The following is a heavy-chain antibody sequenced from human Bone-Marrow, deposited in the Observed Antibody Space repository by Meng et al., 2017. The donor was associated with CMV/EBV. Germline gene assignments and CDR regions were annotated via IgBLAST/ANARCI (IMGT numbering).Heavy chain of an antibody. CDR3: VRDRGYFDY. V-gene: IGHV3-7*01. CDR2: IKQDGSDK. CDR1: GFTLSTYW. J-gene: IGHJ4*02. Sequence: GRSLRLSCAASGFTLSTYWMTWVRQAPGKGLESVANIKQDGSDKYYLDSVKGRFTISRDNAKNSLYLQLNSLRAEDTAVYYCVRDRGYFDYWGQGTLVTVSS.